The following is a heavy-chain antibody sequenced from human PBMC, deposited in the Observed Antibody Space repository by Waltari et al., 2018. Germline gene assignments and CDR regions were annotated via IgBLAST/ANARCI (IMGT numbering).Heavy chain of an antibody. D-gene: IGHD2-15*01. V-gene: IGHV3-13*01. J-gene: IGHJ6*02. CDR2: ISSTGDT. Sequence: EVQLVESGGGLVQQGGSLTLSCAASGLTFSSNDMPWVRQATGKGLEWVSAISSTGDTYYAASVRGRFTISRENAQRSVYLQMNSLRAGDTALYYCATISSVAIHWGQGTTVTVSS. CDR1: GLTFSSND. CDR3: ATISSVAIH.